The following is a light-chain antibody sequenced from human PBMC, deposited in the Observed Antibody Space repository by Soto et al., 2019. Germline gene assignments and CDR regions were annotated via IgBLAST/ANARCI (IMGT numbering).Light chain of an antibody. CDR3: SSYAGSNAYV. J-gene: IGLJ1*01. Sequence: QSVLTQPPSASGSPGQSVTISCTGTSSDVGGYNYVSWYQQHPGKAPKLMIYEVSKRPSGVPDRFSGSKSGNNASLTVSGVQAEDGADYYCSSYAGSNAYVFGTGTKV. CDR1: SSDVGGYNY. CDR2: EVS. V-gene: IGLV2-8*01.